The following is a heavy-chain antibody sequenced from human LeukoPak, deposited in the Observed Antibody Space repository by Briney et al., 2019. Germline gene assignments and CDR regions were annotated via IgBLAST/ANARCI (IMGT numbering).Heavy chain of an antibody. J-gene: IGHJ4*02. V-gene: IGHV1-69*02. Sequence: SVKVSCKASGGTFSTYTISWVRQAPGQGLEWMGRIIPILGIANYAQKFQGRVTITADKSTSTAYMELSGLRSEDTAVYYCARGPDYTSGSPYLDYWGQGTLVTVSS. CDR3: ARGPDYTSGSPYLDY. CDR2: IIPILGIA. CDR1: GGTFSTYT. D-gene: IGHD3-10*01.